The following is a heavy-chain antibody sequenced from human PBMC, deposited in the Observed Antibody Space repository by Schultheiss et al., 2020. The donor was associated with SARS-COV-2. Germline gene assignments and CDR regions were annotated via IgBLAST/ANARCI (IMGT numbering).Heavy chain of an antibody. J-gene: IGHJ5*02. CDR2: FYYSGST. Sequence: SETLSLTCAVSGGSISSYYWSWIRQPPGKGLEWVGYFYYSGSTNYNPSLKSRVTISVDTSKNQFSLKLSSVTAADTAVYYCARVMRTVTTVRWFDPWGQGTLVTVSS. CDR3: ARVMRTVTTVRWFDP. CDR1: GGSISSYY. V-gene: IGHV4-59*01. D-gene: IGHD4-11*01.